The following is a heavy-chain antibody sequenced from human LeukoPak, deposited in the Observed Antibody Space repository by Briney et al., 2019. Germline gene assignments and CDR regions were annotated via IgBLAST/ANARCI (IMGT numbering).Heavy chain of an antibody. J-gene: IGHJ4*02. Sequence: PGGSLRLSCAASGFTFSSYGMHWVRQAPGKGPEWVAVISYDGSNKYYADSVKGRFTISRDNSKNTLYLQMNSLRAEDTAVYYCARELAVAGTGASDYWGQGTLVTVSS. CDR1: GFTFSSYG. CDR2: ISYDGSNK. V-gene: IGHV3-30*03. D-gene: IGHD6-19*01. CDR3: ARELAVAGTGASDY.